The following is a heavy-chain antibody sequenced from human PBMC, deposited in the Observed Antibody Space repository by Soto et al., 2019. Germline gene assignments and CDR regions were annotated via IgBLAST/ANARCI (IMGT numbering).Heavy chain of an antibody. V-gene: IGHV3-23*01. J-gene: IGHJ6*02. Sequence: LAWVHAXSGSGGSTYYADAVTGRFTISRDNSKNTLYLQMNRLRAEDTAVYYCAKVYSLGASYFYYGMDVWGQGTMVTVSS. D-gene: IGHD1-26*01. CDR3: AKVYSLGASYFYYGMDV. CDR2: XSGSGGST.